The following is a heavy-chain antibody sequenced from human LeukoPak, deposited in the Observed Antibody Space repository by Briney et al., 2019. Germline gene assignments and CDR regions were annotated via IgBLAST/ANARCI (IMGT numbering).Heavy chain of an antibody. CDR3: AKVFRDGYNYPFDY. J-gene: IGHJ4*02. CDR2: ISGGGAGT. CDR1: GLSFGFYA. D-gene: IGHD5-24*01. Sequence: GGSLRLSCAASGLSFGFYAMSWVRQAPGKGLEWVSSISGGGAGTYYADSVRGRFTISRDNSKNTLYLQMNSLRAEDTAVYYCAKVFRDGYNYPFDYWGQGTLVTVSS. V-gene: IGHV3-23*01.